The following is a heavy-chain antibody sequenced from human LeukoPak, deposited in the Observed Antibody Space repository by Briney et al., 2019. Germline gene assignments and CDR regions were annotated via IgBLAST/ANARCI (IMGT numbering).Heavy chain of an antibody. Sequence: SETLSLTCTVSAGSISSYYWSWIRQPPGDGLECLWYIYYSGSANYNPSLKSRVTLSVHTSKNQSSLNLRTVAAADTAVYYCARETSYSGVNYWGQG. J-gene: IGHJ4*02. CDR1: AGSISSYY. V-gene: IGHV4-59*01. CDR2: IYYSGSA. CDR3: ARETSYSGVNY. D-gene: IGHD2-15*01.